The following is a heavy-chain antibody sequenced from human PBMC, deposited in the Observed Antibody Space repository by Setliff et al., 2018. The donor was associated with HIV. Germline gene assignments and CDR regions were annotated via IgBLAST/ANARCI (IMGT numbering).Heavy chain of an antibody. V-gene: IGHV3-11*04. Sequence: GGSLRLSCAASGFTFSDYYMNWVPQAPGKGLEWVSSISSSSTMYYADSVKGRFTISRDNAKNSLYLQMNSLRAEDTAVYYCARGEPTILVVPAAFFDYWGQGTLVTVSS. D-gene: IGHD2-2*01. CDR1: GFTFSDYY. CDR3: ARGEPTILVVPAAFFDY. CDR2: ISSSSTM. J-gene: IGHJ4*02.